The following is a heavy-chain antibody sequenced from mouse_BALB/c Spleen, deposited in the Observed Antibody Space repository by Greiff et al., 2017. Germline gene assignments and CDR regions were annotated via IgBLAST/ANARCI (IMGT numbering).Heavy chain of an antibody. V-gene: IGHV5-6-5*01. CDR1: GFTFSSYA. Sequence: EVQLVESGGGLVKPGGSLKLSCAASGFTFSSYAMSWVRQTPEKRLEWVASISSGGSTYYPDSVKGRFTISRDNARNILYLQMSSLRSEDTAMYYCARGSITTASYAMDYWGQGTSVTVSS. CDR2: ISSGGST. CDR3: ARGSITTASYAMDY. J-gene: IGHJ4*01. D-gene: IGHD1-2*01.